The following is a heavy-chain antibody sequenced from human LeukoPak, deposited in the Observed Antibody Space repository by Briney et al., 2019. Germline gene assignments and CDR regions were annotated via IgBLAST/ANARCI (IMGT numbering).Heavy chain of an antibody. Sequence: SETLSLTCAVYGGSFSGYYWSWTRQPPGKGLEWIGEINHSGSTNYNPSLKSRVTISVDTSKNQFSLKLSSVTAADTAVYYCARGKRSRFYYYYGMDVWGQGTTVTVSS. CDR3: ARGKRSRFYYYYGMDV. CDR2: INHSGST. V-gene: IGHV4-34*01. CDR1: GGSFSGYY. D-gene: IGHD3-10*01. J-gene: IGHJ6*02.